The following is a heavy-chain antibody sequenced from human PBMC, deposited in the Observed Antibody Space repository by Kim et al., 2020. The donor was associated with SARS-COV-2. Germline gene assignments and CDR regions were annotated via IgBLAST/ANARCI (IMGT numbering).Heavy chain of an antibody. CDR3: ARGRRWLHPSLDV. J-gene: IGHJ6*02. V-gene: IGHV4-34*01. CDR2: INHSGST. D-gene: IGHD5-12*01. Sequence: SETLSLTCAVYGGSFSGYYWSWIRQPPGKGLEWIGEINHSGSTNYNPSLKSRVTISVDTSKNQFSLKLSSVTAADTAVYYCARGRRWLHPSLDVWGQGTTVTVSS. CDR1: GGSFSGYY.